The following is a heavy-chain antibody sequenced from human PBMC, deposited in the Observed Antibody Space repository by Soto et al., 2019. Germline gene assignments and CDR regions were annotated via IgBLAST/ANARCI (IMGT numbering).Heavy chain of an antibody. V-gene: IGHV1-69*01. D-gene: IGHD2-2*01. CDR3: ARGYQLTNYYYYGMDV. CDR2: IIPIFGTA. CDR1: GGTFSSYA. Sequence: QVQLVQSGAEGKKPGSSVKVSCKASGGTFSSYAISWVRQAPGQGLEWMGGIIPIFGTANYAQKFQGRVTITADESTSTAYMVLSSLRSEDTAVYYCARGYQLTNYYYYGMDVWGQGTTVTVSS. J-gene: IGHJ6*02.